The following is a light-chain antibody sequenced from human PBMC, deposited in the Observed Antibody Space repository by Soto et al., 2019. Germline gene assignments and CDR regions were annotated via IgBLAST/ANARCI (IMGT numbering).Light chain of an antibody. Sequence: DIVMTQSPDSLAVSLGERATINSKSSQSVLYSSNNKNYLAWYQQKPGQPPRLLIYRASTRAAGVSARISGSGSGTEFTLSISSLQPEDSAVYYCQQYYNWPPWTFGQGTKVDIK. CDR1: QSVLYSSNNKNY. CDR2: RAS. V-gene: IGKV4-1*01. J-gene: IGKJ1*01. CDR3: QQYYNWPPWT.